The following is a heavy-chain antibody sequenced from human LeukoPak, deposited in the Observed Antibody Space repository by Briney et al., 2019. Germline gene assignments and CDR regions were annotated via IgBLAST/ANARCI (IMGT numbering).Heavy chain of an antibody. CDR1: GYTFTSYT. CDR2: INAGNGNT. V-gene: IGHV1-3*03. CDR3: ARARYETRIWPKSRYDYYHYMDV. J-gene: IGHJ6*03. Sequence: ASVKVSCRASGYTFTSYTIHWVRQAPGQRLEWMGWINAGNGNTKYSQEFQDRVTITRDTSASTAYMELSSLRSEDMAVYYCARARYETRIWPKSRYDYYHYMDVWGKGTTVTVSS. D-gene: IGHD3-3*01.